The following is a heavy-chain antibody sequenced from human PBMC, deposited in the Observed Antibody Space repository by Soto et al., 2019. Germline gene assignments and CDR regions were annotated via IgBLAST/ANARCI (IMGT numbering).Heavy chain of an antibody. CDR2: IWYDGSNK. CDR3: ARDRGIAARPRGWFDP. Sequence: GGSLRLSCAASGFTISSYRMHWVRQAPGKGLEWVAVIWYDGSNKYYADSVKGRFTISRDNSKNTLYLQMNSLRAEDTAVYYCARDRGIAARPRGWFDPWGQGTLVTVSS. CDR1: GFTISSYR. D-gene: IGHD6-6*01. V-gene: IGHV3-33*01. J-gene: IGHJ5*02.